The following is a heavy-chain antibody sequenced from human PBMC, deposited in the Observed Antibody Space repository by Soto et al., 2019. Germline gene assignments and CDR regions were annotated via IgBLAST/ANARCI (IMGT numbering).Heavy chain of an antibody. J-gene: IGHJ6*03. D-gene: IGHD6-13*01. CDR3: ARPAYSSSWYWGNDYYYYYMDV. CDR1: GYTFTSYD. CDR2: MNPNSGNT. Sequence: ASVKVSCKASGYTFTSYDINWVRQATGQGLEWMGWMNPNSGNTGYAQKFQGRVTMTRNTSISTAYMELSSLRSEDTAVYYCARPAYSSSWYWGNDYYYYYMDVWGKGTTVTVSS. V-gene: IGHV1-8*01.